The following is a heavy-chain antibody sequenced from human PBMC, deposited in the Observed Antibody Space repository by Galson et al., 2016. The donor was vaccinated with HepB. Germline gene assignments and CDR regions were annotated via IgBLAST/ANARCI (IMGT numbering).Heavy chain of an antibody. Sequence: SLRLSCAASGFTFSDHYMSWIRQAPGKGLEWVSYINTGGGTKYYADSVKGRFTISRDNAENSLFLQMDSLRAEDTAVYYCARIGSGEYYYYYYGMDVWGQGTTVTVSS. J-gene: IGHJ6*02. CDR1: GFTFSDHY. V-gene: IGHV3-11*01. D-gene: IGHD3-10*01. CDR2: INTGGGTK. CDR3: ARIGSGEYYYYYYGMDV.